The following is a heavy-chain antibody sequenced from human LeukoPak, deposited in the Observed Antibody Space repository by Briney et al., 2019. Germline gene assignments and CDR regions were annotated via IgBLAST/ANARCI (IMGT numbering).Heavy chain of an antibody. CDR2: ISSSSSTI. CDR1: GFTFSSYS. D-gene: IGHD6-13*01. V-gene: IGHV3-48*01. CDR3: AGENGYSSSWTVDY. Sequence: GGSLRLSCAASGFTFSSYSMNWVRQAPGKGLEGVSYISSSSSTIYYADPVKGRFTISRDNAKNSLYLQMNSLRAEDTAVYYCAGENGYSSSWTVDYWGQGTLVTVSS. J-gene: IGHJ4*02.